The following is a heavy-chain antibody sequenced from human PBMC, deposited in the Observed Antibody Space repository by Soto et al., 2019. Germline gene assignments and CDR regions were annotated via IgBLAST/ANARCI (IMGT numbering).Heavy chain of an antibody. J-gene: IGHJ6*02. D-gene: IGHD4-17*01. CDR3: ARVFNGDYDLGFYGMDV. CDR1: GGSISSYY. Sequence: SETLSLTCTVSGGSISSYYWSWIRQPPGKGLEWIGYIYYSGSTNYNPSLKSRVTISVDTSKNQFSLKLSSVTAADTAVYYCARVFNGDYDLGFYGMDVWGQGTTVTVSS. V-gene: IGHV4-59*01. CDR2: IYYSGST.